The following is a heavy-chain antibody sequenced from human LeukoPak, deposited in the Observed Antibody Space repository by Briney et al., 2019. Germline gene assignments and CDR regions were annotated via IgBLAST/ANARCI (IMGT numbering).Heavy chain of an antibody. CDR2: IYYSGGT. J-gene: IGHJ5*02. D-gene: IGHD1-1*01. CDR3: ARHPRARAYNWNGFDP. CDR1: GGSISSSY. Sequence: SETLSLTCNVSGGSISSSYWSWIRQPPGKGLEWIGYIYYSGGTNYNPSLKSRVTMSVDTSKNQFSLKVTSVTAADTAVYYCARHPRARAYNWNGFDPWGQGTLVTVSS. V-gene: IGHV4-59*08.